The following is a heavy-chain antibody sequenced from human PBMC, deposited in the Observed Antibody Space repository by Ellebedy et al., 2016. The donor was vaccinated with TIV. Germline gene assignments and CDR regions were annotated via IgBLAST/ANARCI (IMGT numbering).Heavy chain of an antibody. D-gene: IGHD2-15*01. Sequence: SETLSLTCAVSGGSITFNDWWAWFRQPPGKGLEWIGEIFLSGSTNYNPSLKSRVTISVDKSKNQFSLDLISVTAADTAVYYCARGFAAHCSGGSCYSTRVFDIWGQGTMVTVSS. V-gene: IGHV4-4*02. CDR1: GGSITFNDW. J-gene: IGHJ3*02. CDR2: IFLSGST. CDR3: ARGFAAHCSGGSCYSTRVFDI.